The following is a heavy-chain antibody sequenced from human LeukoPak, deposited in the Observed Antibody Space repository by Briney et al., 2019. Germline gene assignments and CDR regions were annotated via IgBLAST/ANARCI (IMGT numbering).Heavy chain of an antibody. CDR3: ARDRGATGTTKDY. V-gene: IGHV3-7*01. J-gene: IGHJ4*02. D-gene: IGHD1-1*01. CDR1: RFSFSSYW. CDR2: IKQDGSEK. Sequence: GGSLRLSCAASRFSFSSYWVSWVRQAPGKGLEWVANIKQDGSEKYYVDSVKGRFSISRDNAKNSLYLQMNSLRADDTAVYYCARDRGATGTTKDYWGQGTLVTVSS.